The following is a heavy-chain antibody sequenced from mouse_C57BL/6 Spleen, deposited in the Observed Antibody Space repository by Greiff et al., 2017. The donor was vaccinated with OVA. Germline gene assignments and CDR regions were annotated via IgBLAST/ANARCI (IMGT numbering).Heavy chain of an antibody. J-gene: IGHJ4*01. Sequence: VQLQQSGPELVKPGASVKISCKASGYTFTDYYMNWVKQSHGKSLEWIGDINPNNGGTSYNQKFKGKATLTVDKSSSTAYMELRSLTSEDSAVYYCAPYYGNYDAMDYWGQGTSVTVSS. CDR3: APYYGNYDAMDY. D-gene: IGHD2-10*01. V-gene: IGHV1-26*01. CDR1: GYTFTDYY. CDR2: INPNNGGT.